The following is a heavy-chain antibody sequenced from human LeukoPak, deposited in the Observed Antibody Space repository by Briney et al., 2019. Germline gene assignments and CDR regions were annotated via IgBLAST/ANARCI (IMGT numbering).Heavy chain of an antibody. CDR2: IYYSGST. V-gene: IGHV4-59*01. J-gene: IGHJ2*01. CDR1: GGSISSYY. Sequence: PSETLSLTCTVSGGSISSYYWSWIRQPPGKGLEWIGYIYYSGSTNYNPSLKSRVTISVDTSKNQFSLKLSSVTAADTAVYYCARAPIITMIGNYWYFDLWGRGTLVTVSS. D-gene: IGHD3-22*01. CDR3: ARAPIITMIGNYWYFDL.